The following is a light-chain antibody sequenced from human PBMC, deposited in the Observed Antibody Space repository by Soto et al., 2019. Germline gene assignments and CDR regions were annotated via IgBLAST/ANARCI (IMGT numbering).Light chain of an antibody. CDR2: DVS. CDR3: CSYAVTYYV. CDR1: SSDVGGYNY. Sequence: QSALTQPRSVSGSPGQSVTISCTGTSSDVGGYNYVSWYQQHPGKAPKFMIYDVSKRPSGVPDRFSGSKSGNPASLTIPGLQAEDEADYYCCSYAVTYYVFGTGTKLTVL. V-gene: IGLV2-11*01. J-gene: IGLJ1*01.